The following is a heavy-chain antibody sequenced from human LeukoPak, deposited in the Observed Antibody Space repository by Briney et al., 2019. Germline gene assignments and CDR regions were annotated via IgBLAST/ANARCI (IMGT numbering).Heavy chain of an antibody. D-gene: IGHD3-10*01. CDR2: IRTAGPT. V-gene: IGHV3-13*04. CDR1: GFTFSSYD. J-gene: IGHJ6*02. Sequence: GGSLRHSCAASGFTFSSYDMHWVRHATGKALESVSGIRTAGPTYYPRPVKGRSTISRENAKHSLYLQMNSLRAGDTAVYYCARGRGYYGSGSYYRGIDVWGQGTTVTVSS. CDR3: ARGRGYYGSGSYYRGIDV.